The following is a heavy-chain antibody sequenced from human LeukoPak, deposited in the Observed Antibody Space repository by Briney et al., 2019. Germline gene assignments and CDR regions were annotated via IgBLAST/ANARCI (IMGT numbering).Heavy chain of an antibody. D-gene: IGHD3-22*01. CDR1: VGTFSSYA. CDR3: ASVGSYYYDSSGGFDY. Sequence: SVKVSCKASVGTFSSYAISWVRQAPGQGLEWMGRIIPILGIANYAQKFQGRVTITADKSTSTAYMELSSLRSEDTAVYYCASVGSYYYDSSGGFDYWGQGTLVTVSS. V-gene: IGHV1-69*04. CDR2: IIPILGIA. J-gene: IGHJ4*02.